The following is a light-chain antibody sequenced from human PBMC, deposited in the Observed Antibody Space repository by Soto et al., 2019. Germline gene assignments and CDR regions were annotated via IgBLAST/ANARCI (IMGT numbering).Light chain of an antibody. Sequence: EIVMTQSPATLSVSPRERATLSCRASQSVSGNLAWYQQKPGQAPRLLIYGASTRATGIPARFSGSGSGTEFTRTISSLQSEDFAVYYCQQYNNWPPTFGQGTKVEIK. J-gene: IGKJ1*01. CDR3: QQYNNWPPT. CDR1: QSVSGN. CDR2: GAS. V-gene: IGKV3D-15*01.